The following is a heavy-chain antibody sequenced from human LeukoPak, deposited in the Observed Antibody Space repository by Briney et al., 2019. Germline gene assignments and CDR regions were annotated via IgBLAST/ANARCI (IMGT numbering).Heavy chain of an antibody. V-gene: IGHV4-59*12. CDR2: IYYSGST. D-gene: IGHD3-10*01. J-gene: IGHJ4*02. Sequence: PSETLSLTCTVSGGSISSYYWSWIRQPPGKGLEWIGYIYYSGSTNYNPSLKSRVTISVDTSKNQFSLKLSSVTAADTAVYYCARGRTIRVRGASFDYWGQGTLATVSS. CDR3: ARGRTIRVRGASFDY. CDR1: GGSISSYY.